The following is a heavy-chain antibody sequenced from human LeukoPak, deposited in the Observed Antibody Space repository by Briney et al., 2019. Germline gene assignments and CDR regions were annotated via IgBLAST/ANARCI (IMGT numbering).Heavy chain of an antibody. J-gene: IGHJ1*01. V-gene: IGHV1-69*01. Sequence: SVKVSCKASGVAFSSYTISLVRQAPGLGLEWMGGIIPIFGTTNYAQRFQGRVTISADESTSTAYMELSSLRSEDTAVYYCASVWFGPTIHGYFQHWGQGTLVTVSS. CDR1: GVAFSSYT. CDR3: ASVWFGPTIHGYFQH. CDR2: IIPIFGTT. D-gene: IGHD3-10*01.